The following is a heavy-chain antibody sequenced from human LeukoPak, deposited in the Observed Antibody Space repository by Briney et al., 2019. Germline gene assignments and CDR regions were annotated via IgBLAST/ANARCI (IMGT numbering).Heavy chain of an antibody. CDR2: IKQGGSEK. D-gene: IGHD3-10*01. J-gene: IGHJ4*02. CDR1: GFTFTNFW. V-gene: IGHV3-7*03. CDR3: ARESVSRGFDY. Sequence: GGSLRLSCAASGFTFTNFWMSWVRQAPGKGLERVANIKQGGSEKYYVDSVKGRFTISRDNAKNSLYLQMNSLRAEDTAVYYCARESVSRGFDYWGQGTLVTVSS.